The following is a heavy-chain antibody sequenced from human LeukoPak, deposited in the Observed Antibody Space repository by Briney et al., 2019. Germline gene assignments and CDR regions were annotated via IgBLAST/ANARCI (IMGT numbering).Heavy chain of an antibody. Sequence: GGSLRLSCAASGFTFSSYAMSWVRQAPGKGLEWVSAISGSGGSTYYADSVKGRFTISRDNSKNTLYLQMNSLRAEDTAVYYCAKAPLPIYDFWSGPTDYYYMDVWGKGTTVTVSS. CDR3: AKAPLPIYDFWSGPTDYYYMDV. V-gene: IGHV3-23*01. D-gene: IGHD3-3*01. CDR1: GFTFSSYA. J-gene: IGHJ6*03. CDR2: ISGSGGST.